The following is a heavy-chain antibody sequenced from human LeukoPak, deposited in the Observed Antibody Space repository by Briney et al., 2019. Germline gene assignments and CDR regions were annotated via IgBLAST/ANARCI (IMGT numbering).Heavy chain of an antibody. Sequence: PSGTLSLTCAVSGGSISNSNWWNWVRQPPGKGLEWIGEINHSGSTNYNPSLKSRVTISVDTSKNQFSLKLSSVTAADTAVYYCARGLYGDYGSWGQGTLVTVSS. CDR1: GGSISNSNW. D-gene: IGHD4-17*01. J-gene: IGHJ4*02. CDR3: ARGLYGDYGS. CDR2: INHSGST. V-gene: IGHV4-4*02.